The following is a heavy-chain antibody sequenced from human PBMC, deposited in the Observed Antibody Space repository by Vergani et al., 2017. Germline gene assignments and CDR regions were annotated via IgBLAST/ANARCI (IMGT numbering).Heavy chain of an antibody. D-gene: IGHD2-15*01. CDR1: GFTFSDFG. V-gene: IGHV3-30*02. J-gene: IGHJ6*02. Sequence: QVHLVESGGAVVQSGGSLRLSCVASGFTFSDFGMHWVRQIPGEGLECVAFIRSDENRQFYGDPVKGRFTISRDNSKNTVYLQMNSLRAEDTAVYFCARVAGLHCRGGVCFHHGLDVWGQGTTVTVSS. CDR2: IRSDENRQ. CDR3: ARVAGLHCRGGVCFHHGLDV.